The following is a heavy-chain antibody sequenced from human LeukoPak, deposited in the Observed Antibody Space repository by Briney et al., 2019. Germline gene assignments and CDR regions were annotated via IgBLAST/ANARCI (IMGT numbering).Heavy chain of an antibody. Sequence: PGGSPRLSCAASGFTFSSYAMSWVRQAPGKGLEWVSAISGSGGSTYYADSVKGRFTISRDNSKNSLYLQMNSLRTEDTALYYCAKDHYDYDLIGGFDPWGQGTLVTVSS. V-gene: IGHV3-23*01. CDR1: GFTFSSYA. CDR2: ISGSGGST. J-gene: IGHJ5*02. D-gene: IGHD3-22*01. CDR3: AKDHYDYDLIGGFDP.